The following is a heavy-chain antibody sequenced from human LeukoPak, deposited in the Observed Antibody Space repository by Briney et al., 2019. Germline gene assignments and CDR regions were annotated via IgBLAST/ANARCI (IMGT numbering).Heavy chain of an antibody. Sequence: GGSLRLSCAASGFTFSSYAMSWVRQAPGKGLEWVANVKQDGSERYYGDSVKGQFTISRDNAKNSLYLQMSSLRAEDTAIYYCARDVPLMGASKTRYFDYWGQGTLVTVSS. V-gene: IGHV3-7*01. CDR2: VKQDGSER. J-gene: IGHJ4*02. CDR3: ARDVPLMGASKTRYFDY. CDR1: GFTFSSYA. D-gene: IGHD1-26*01.